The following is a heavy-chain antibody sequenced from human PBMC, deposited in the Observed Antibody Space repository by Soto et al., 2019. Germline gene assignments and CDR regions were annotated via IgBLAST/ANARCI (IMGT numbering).Heavy chain of an antibody. J-gene: IGHJ4*02. D-gene: IGHD3-10*01. Sequence: GASVKVSCKASGYTFTSYAMHWVRQAPGQRLEWMGWINAGNGNTKYSQKFQGRVTITRDTSASTAYMELSSLRSEDTAVYYCARLMGSGSYSQPFGYWGQGTLVTVSS. CDR3: ARLMGSGSYSQPFGY. V-gene: IGHV1-3*01. CDR1: GYTFTSYA. CDR2: INAGNGNT.